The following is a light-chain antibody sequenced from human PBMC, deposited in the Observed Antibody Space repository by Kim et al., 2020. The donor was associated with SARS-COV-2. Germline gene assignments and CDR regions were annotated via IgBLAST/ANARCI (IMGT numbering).Light chain of an antibody. CDR3: QQYSSSPWT. J-gene: IGKJ1*01. CDR2: GAS. CDR1: QSVSTY. Sequence: EIVLTQSPATLSLSPGERATLSCRASQSVSTYLAWYQQKPGKAPRLLIYGASTRPTGVPSRFSGSGSGTDFTLTISSLEPEDFAVYYCQQYSSSPWTFGQGTKVDIK. V-gene: IGKV3-11*01.